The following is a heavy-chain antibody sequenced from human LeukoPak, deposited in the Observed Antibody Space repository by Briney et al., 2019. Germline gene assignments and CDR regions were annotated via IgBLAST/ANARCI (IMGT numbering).Heavy chain of an antibody. Sequence: ASVKVSCKASGYSFSTYGITWVRQAPGQGLEWVGWISAYNGNTNYAQKLQGRVTMTTDTSTNTAYMELRSLRSDDTAVYYCARGVVAAAGRTFDFWGQGTLVTVSS. CDR3: ARGVVAAAGRTFDF. CDR2: ISAYNGNT. CDR1: GYSFSTYG. V-gene: IGHV1-18*01. D-gene: IGHD6-13*01. J-gene: IGHJ4*02.